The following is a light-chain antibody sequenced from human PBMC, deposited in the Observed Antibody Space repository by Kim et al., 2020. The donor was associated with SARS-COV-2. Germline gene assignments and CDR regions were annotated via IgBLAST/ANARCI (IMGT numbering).Light chain of an antibody. Sequence: DIQMIQSPSSLSASVGDRVTIPCRASHNIINYLAWYQQKPGQSPKLLIYGASFLQSGVPSRFSGSGSGTDFTLTISSLQPEDVATYYCQKYNSAPHTFGGGTKVDIK. V-gene: IGKV1-27*01. CDR2: GAS. CDR3: QKYNSAPHT. CDR1: HNIINY. J-gene: IGKJ4*01.